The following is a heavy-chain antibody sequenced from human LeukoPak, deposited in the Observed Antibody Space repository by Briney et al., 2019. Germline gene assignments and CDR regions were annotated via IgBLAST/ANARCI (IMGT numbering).Heavy chain of an antibody. CDR1: GYTLTELS. CDR3: TSHDYYFDY. Sequence: ASVRVPCKVSGYTLTELSMHWVRQAPGKGLEWMGGFDPEDGETIYAQKFQGRVTMTEDTSTDTAYMELSSLRSEDTAVYYCTSHDYYFDYWGQGTLVTVSS. V-gene: IGHV1-24*01. CDR2: FDPEDGET. D-gene: IGHD3-10*01. J-gene: IGHJ4*02.